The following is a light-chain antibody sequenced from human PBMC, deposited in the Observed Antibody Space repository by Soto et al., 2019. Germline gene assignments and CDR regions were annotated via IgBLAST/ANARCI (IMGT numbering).Light chain of an antibody. CDR2: DAS. Sequence: ELVLTQSPATLSLSPGERATLSCRASQSVSSYLAWYQQKPGQAPRLLIYDASNRATGIPARFSGSGSGTDFTLTISGLEPEDFAVYYCQQRSNWPPYTFGQGTKLEIK. J-gene: IGKJ2*01. CDR3: QQRSNWPPYT. V-gene: IGKV3-11*01. CDR1: QSVSSY.